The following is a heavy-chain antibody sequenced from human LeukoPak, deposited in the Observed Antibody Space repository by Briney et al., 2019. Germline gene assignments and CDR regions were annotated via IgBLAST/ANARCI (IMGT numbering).Heavy chain of an antibody. CDR2: VKNDGTT. D-gene: IGHD6-19*01. CDR1: GFTFSSRW. V-gene: IGHV3-74*01. Sequence: PGGPLRLSCAVSGFTSGFTFSSRWMHWVRQAPGKGLVWVSLVKNDGTTNYADSVKGRFTVSRDNAKNTMYLQMNNLRVEDTALYFCHPLGYTSNWGQGTLVTVSS. J-gene: IGHJ4*02. CDR3: HPLGYTSN.